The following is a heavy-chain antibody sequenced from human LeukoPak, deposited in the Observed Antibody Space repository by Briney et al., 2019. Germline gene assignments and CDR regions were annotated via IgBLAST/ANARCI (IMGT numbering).Heavy chain of an antibody. J-gene: IGHJ3*02. CDR2: ISGSGAST. Sequence: TGGSLRLSCAPSGFTFSSYAMSWVRQAPGKGLEWVSAISGSGASTYYADSVKGRFTISRDNSKNTLYVQMNSLRAEDTAVYYCAKSQFGGVFDGFDIWGQGTMVTVSS. D-gene: IGHD3-16*01. CDR3: AKSQFGGVFDGFDI. CDR1: GFTFSSYA. V-gene: IGHV3-23*01.